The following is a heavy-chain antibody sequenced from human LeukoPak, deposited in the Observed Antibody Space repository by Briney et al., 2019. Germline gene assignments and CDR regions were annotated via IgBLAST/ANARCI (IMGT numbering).Heavy chain of an antibody. V-gene: IGHV3-30*04. CDR3: ARGQRAHVEYSSFMDV. Sequence: GGSLRLSYAASGFTFRNYAMHWVRQGPGKGLEWVAVISYDGSHKYYADSVKGRFTISRDNSKNTMYLQMNSLRAEDTAVYYCARGQRAHVEYSSFMDVWGKGTTVTVSS. CDR1: GFTFRNYA. CDR2: ISYDGSHK. D-gene: IGHD5-24*01. J-gene: IGHJ6*03.